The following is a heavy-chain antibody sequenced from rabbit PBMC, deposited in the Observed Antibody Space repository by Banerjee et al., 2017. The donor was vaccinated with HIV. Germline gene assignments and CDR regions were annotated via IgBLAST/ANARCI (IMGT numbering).Heavy chain of an antibody. CDR2: IYTGSGST. V-gene: IGHV1S40*01. D-gene: IGHD6-1*01. CDR1: GFSFSSNA. Sequence: QSLEESGGDLVKPGASLTLTCTASGFSFSSNAMCWVRQAPGKRPEWIACIYTGSGSTYYASWAKGRFTIFKTSSTTVTLQMTSLTAADTATYFCARRINNAYDLWGPGTLVTVS. J-gene: IGHJ4*01. CDR3: ARRINNAYDL.